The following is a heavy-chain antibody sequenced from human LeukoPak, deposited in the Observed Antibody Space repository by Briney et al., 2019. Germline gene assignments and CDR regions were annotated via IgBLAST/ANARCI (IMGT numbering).Heavy chain of an antibody. CDR2: INSDGSST. CDR3: ARGVGYCSSTSCYWWFDP. CDR1: GFTISSYW. Sequence: PGGSLRLSCAASGFTISSYWMHWVRQAPGKGLVWVSRINSDGSSTSYADSVKGRFTISRDNAKNTLYLQTNSLRAEDTAVYYCARGVGYCSSTSCYWWFDPWGQGTLVTVSS. V-gene: IGHV3-74*01. D-gene: IGHD2-2*01. J-gene: IGHJ5*02.